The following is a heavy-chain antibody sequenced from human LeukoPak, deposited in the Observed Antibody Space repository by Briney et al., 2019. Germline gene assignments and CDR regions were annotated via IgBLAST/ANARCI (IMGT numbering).Heavy chain of an antibody. J-gene: IGHJ4*02. CDR3: ARDFEGCSGGSCYLSLGY. V-gene: IGHV1-46*01. CDR2: INPSGGSA. D-gene: IGHD2-15*01. CDR1: GYTFTSYY. Sequence: ASVKVSCKASGYTFTSYYMHWVRQAPGQGLEWMGIINPSGGSASYAQNFQGRVTITRDTSTSTVYMVLSSLRSEDTALYYCARDFEGCSGGSCYLSLGYWGQGTLVTVSS.